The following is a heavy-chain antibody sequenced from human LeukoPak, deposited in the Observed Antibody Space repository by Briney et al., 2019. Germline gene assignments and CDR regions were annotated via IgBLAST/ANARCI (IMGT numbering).Heavy chain of an antibody. CDR1: GYTFTSYY. D-gene: IGHD3-3*01. V-gene: IGHV1-46*01. CDR3: AREQLYYDFWSGYHRPPDY. J-gene: IGHJ4*02. CDR2: INPSGGST. Sequence: AASVKVSCKASGYTFTSYYMHWVRQAPGQGLEWMGIINPSGGSTSYAQKFQGRVTMTRDASTSTVYMELSSLRSEDTAVYYCAREQLYYDFWSGYHRPPDYWGQGTLVTVSS.